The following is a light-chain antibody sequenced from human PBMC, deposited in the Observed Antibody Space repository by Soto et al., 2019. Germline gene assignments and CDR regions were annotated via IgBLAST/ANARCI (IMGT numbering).Light chain of an antibody. Sequence: QSAVTQPRSVSGSPGQSVTISCTGTSSDVGVYNYVSWYQQYPGKAPKIMIYDVSKRPSGVPDRFSGSKSDNTASLTISGLQAEDEADYYCCSYAGSYTFVFGIGTKVTVL. V-gene: IGLV2-11*01. CDR3: CSYAGSYTFV. J-gene: IGLJ1*01. CDR1: SSDVGVYNY. CDR2: DVS.